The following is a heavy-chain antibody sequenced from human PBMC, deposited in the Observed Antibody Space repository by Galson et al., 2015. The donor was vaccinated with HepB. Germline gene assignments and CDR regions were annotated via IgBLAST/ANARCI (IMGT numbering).Heavy chain of an antibody. D-gene: IGHD4-17*01. Sequence: SLRLSCAASGFTFRKYSMHWVRQAPGKGLEWISYISADGRTIHYAASVKGRFTISRDDAKASLYLQMSSLRAEDTAFYFCGRDDYNDCVRLDYWGQGVLVTVSS. CDR1: GFTFRKYS. CDR3: GRDDYNDCVRLDY. V-gene: IGHV3-48*04. J-gene: IGHJ4*02. CDR2: ISADGRTI.